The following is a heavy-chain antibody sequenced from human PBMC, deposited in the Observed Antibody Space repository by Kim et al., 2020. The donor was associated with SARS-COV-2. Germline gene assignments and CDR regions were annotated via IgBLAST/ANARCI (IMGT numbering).Heavy chain of an antibody. V-gene: IGHV3-30*07. J-gene: IGHJ5*01. D-gene: IGHD6-19*01. Sequence: VRGRFTIAGDNSKNTLYLPMNSLRARDTAVYYCASDGRSGWSIHWFDSWGQGTLVTVSS. CDR3: ASDGRSGWSIHWFDS.